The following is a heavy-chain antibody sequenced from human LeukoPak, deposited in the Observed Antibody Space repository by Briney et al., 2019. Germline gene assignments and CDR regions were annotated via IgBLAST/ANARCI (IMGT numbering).Heavy chain of an antibody. D-gene: IGHD3-9*01. CDR3: ARARYFDILAGYYNAEYFQH. CDR2: INHSGST. V-gene: IGHV4-34*01. Sequence: SETLSLTCAVSGGSFSGYYWSWIRQPPGKGLEWIGEINHSGSTNYNPSLNSRVTISVDTSKNQFSLKLSSVTAADTAVYYCARARYFDILAGYYNAEYFQHWGQGTLVTVSS. J-gene: IGHJ1*01. CDR1: GGSFSGYY.